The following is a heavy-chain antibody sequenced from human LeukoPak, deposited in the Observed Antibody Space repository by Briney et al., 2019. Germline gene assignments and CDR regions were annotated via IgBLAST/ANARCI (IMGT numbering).Heavy chain of an antibody. CDR1: GFTFNNYA. J-gene: IGHJ3*02. CDR3: AKEGPVGATVQAAFDI. V-gene: IGHV3-23*01. D-gene: IGHD1-26*01. Sequence: GGSLRLSCAASGFTFNNYAMSWVRQAPGKGLDWVSGISGSGRSTYYADSVKGRFTISRDNSKNTLYLQMNSLRAEDTAVYYCAKEGPVGATVQAAFDIWGQGTMVTVSS. CDR2: ISGSGRST.